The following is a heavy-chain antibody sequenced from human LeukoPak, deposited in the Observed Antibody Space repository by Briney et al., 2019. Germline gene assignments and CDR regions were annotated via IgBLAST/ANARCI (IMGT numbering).Heavy chain of an antibody. CDR1: GFTVSSNY. J-gene: IGHJ4*02. CDR3: ARLYDGSAYHADHFDY. D-gene: IGHD3-22*01. CDR2: IYSGGST. V-gene: IGHV3-66*01. Sequence: GGSLRLSCAASGFTVSSNYMSWVRQAPGKGLEWVSVIYSGGSTYYADSVKGRFTISRDNAKNSLYLQMNSLRAEDTAVYYCARLYDGSAYHADHFDYWGQGTLVIVSS.